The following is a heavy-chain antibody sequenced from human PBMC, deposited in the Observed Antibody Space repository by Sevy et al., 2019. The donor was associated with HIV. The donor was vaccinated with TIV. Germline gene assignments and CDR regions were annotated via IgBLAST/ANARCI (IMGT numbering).Heavy chain of an antibody. Sequence: ASVKVSCKASGYTFTDYYMHWVRQAPGQGLEWMGWINPNSGGTNYAQKFQGRVTMTRDTSISAAYMELSRLRSDDTAVYYWARVGGRYCSSASCYRGYDAFDIWGQGTMVTVSS. D-gene: IGHD2-2*02. CDR3: ARVGGRYCSSASCYRGYDAFDI. CDR2: INPNSGGT. V-gene: IGHV1-2*02. J-gene: IGHJ3*02. CDR1: GYTFTDYY.